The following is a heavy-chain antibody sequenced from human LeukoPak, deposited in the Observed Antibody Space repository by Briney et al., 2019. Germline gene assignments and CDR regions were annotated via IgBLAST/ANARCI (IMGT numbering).Heavy chain of an antibody. D-gene: IGHD6-6*01. Sequence: PSETLSLTCTVSGGSISSYYWSWIRQPPGKGLEWIGYIYYSGSTNYNPSLKSRVTISVDTSKNQFSLKLSSVAAADTAVYYCARWYSSSSGYYYYYMDVWGKGTTVTVSS. CDR2: IYYSGST. CDR3: ARWYSSSSGYYYYYMDV. CDR1: GGSISSYY. V-gene: IGHV4-59*01. J-gene: IGHJ6*03.